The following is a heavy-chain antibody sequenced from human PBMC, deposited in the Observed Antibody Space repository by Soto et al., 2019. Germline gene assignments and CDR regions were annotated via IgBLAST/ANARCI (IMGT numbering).Heavy chain of an antibody. CDR2: IYSGGST. CDR3: ARDRGEIAAAGRFVLTYYGMDV. V-gene: IGHV3-53*01. J-gene: IGHJ6*02. CDR1: GFTVSSNY. D-gene: IGHD6-13*01. Sequence: EVQLVESGGGLIQPGGSLRLSCAASGFTVSSNYMSWVRQAPGKGLEWVSVIYSGGSTYYADSVKGRFTISRDNSKNTLYLQMNSLRAEDTAVYYCARDRGEIAAAGRFVLTYYGMDVWGQGTTVTVSS.